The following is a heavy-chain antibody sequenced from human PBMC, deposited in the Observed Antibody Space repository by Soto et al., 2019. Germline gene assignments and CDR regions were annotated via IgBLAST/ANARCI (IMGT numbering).Heavy chain of an antibody. J-gene: IGHJ4*02. V-gene: IGHV3-23*01. Sequence: EVQLLESGGGLVQPGGSLRLSCAASGFTFSSYAMSWVRQAPGMGLEWVSGIIGSGTRTYYADSVKGRFTISRDHSKNKPFLKMNSLRHEDTAVYYCAKGKGLTVSSTNYWGQGTLVTVSS. CDR1: GFTFSSYA. CDR3: AKGKGLTVSSTNY. CDR2: IIGSGTRT. D-gene: IGHD2-2*01.